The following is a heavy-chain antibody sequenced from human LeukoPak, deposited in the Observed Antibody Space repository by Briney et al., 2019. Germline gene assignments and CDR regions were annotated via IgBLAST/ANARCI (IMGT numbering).Heavy chain of an antibody. J-gene: IGHJ4*02. V-gene: IGHV4-39*01. CDR2: IYYSGST. Sequence: SETLSLTCTVYGGSISSSSYYWGWIRQPPGKGLEWIGSIYYSGSTYYNPSLKSRVTISVDTSKNQFSLKLSSVTAADTAVYYCARRGGYDLGHWGQGTLVTVSS. CDR1: GGSISSSSYY. CDR3: ARRGGYDLGH. D-gene: IGHD5-12*01.